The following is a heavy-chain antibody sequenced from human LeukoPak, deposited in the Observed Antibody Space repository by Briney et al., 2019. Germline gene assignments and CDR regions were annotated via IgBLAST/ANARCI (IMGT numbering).Heavy chain of an antibody. D-gene: IGHD2-2*02. CDR1: GFIFSSDS. CDR3: ARDLWRSGTSCYTCYFDY. J-gene: IGHJ4*02. Sequence: GSLRLSCATSGFIFSSDSMIWVRQAPGKGLEWVSSISSTGAYIYYADSLKGRFTISRDNAKNSLYLQMNSLRAEDTAVYYCARDLWRSGTSCYTCYFDYWGQGTLVTVSS. CDR2: ISSTGAYI. V-gene: IGHV3-21*01.